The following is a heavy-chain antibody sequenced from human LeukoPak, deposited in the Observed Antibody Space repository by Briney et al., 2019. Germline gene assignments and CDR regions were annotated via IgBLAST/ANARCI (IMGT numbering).Heavy chain of an antibody. D-gene: IGHD1-26*01. CDR2: VYPGDSES. Sequence: GESLKISCKGSGYSFTSYWIGWVRQMPGKGLEWMGIVYPGDSESTYNPSFQGQVTISADKSINTAYLQWSSLKASDTAMYYCARGGTYRGLHHWGQGTLVTVSS. J-gene: IGHJ5*02. CDR1: GYSFTSYW. CDR3: ARGGTYRGLHH. V-gene: IGHV5-51*01.